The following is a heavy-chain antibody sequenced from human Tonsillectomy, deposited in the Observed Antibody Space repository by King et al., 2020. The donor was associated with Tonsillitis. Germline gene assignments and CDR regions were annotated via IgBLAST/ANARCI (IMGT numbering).Heavy chain of an antibody. J-gene: IGHJ4*02. CDR2: IYYSGST. CDR1: GGSISSGGYS. Sequence: VQLQESGPGLVKPSQTLSLTCAVSGGSISSGGYSWSWIRQPPGKGLVWIGYIYYSGSTYYNPSLKSRVTISVDTSKKQFSLKLSSVTAADTAVYYCARGYYGSSGYYSTFDYWGQGTLVTVSS. D-gene: IGHD3-22*01. V-gene: IGHV4-30-4*07. CDR3: ARGYYGSSGYYSTFDY.